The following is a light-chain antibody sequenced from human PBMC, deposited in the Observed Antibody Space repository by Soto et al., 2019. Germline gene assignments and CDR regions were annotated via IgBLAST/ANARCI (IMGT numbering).Light chain of an antibody. V-gene: IGLV2-14*01. J-gene: IGLJ1*01. CDR3: SSYTSSSSLNYV. Sequence: QSALTQPASVSGSPGQSITISCTGTSSDVGGYNYVSWYQQHPGKAPKLMIYDVSSRPSGVSNRFSGSKSGNTASLTISGLQAEDDADYYCSSYTSSSSLNYVFGTGTKLTVL. CDR1: SSDVGGYNY. CDR2: DVS.